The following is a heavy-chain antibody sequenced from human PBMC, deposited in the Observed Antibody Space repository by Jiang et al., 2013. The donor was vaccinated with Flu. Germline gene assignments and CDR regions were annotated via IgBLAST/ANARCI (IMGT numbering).Heavy chain of an antibody. Sequence: VQLVESGGGLVQPGGSPRLACAASGFTFDDYVMHWVRQAPGKGLEWVSGIYWRGAGIDYAESVKGRFAISRDNTKGFLFLQMNSLRPEDTALYYCVKDLRHVTYDVGHWDHYGLDVWGQGDHGHRLL. CDR2: IYWRGAGI. CDR1: GFTFDDYV. CDR3: VKDLRHVTYDVGHWDHYGLDV. J-gene: IGHJ6*02. V-gene: IGHV3-9*01. D-gene: IGHD3-3*01.